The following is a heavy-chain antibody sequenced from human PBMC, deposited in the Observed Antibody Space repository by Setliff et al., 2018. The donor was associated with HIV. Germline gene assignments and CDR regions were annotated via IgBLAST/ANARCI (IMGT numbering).Heavy chain of an antibody. CDR1: GDSISSGSDY. J-gene: IGHJ4*02. Sequence: SQTLSLTCTVSGDSISSGSDYWSWIRQHPWKGLEWIGYIYYTGTTYFNPSLKNRLSISVDTSKNQFSLGVTSVTAADSAVYYCARTVRSAYGLDYFDFWGPGTPVTVSS. CDR2: IYYTGTT. V-gene: IGHV4-31*03. D-gene: IGHD5-12*01. CDR3: ARTVRSAYGLDYFDF.